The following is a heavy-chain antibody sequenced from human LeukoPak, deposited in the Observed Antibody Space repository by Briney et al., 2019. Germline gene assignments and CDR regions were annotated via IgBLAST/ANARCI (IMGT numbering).Heavy chain of an antibody. CDR1: GFTFSSYS. CDR3: ARCTTGRTFGSLREIKRSREIDY. D-gene: IGHD1-1*01. Sequence: PGGSLRLSCAASGFTFSSYSMNWVRQAPGKGLEWVSSISSSSSNIYYADSVKGRFTISRDNAKNSLYLQMNSLRVEDTAVYYCARCTTGRTFGSLREIKRSREIDYWGQGALVTVSS. CDR2: ISSSSSNI. J-gene: IGHJ4*02. V-gene: IGHV3-21*01.